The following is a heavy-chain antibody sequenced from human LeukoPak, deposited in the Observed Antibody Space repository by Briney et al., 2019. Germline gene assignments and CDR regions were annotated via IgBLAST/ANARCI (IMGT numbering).Heavy chain of an antibody. Sequence: SGGSLRLSGTGSGFALDEHGMSWVRQVPGNGLEGVPGINWSGGSTGYADPLRGRFTSSRDNAKHYLYLQMDSLKVEDTALYYCARAPITSPFYFDYWGQGTLVTVSS. CDR3: ARAPITSPFYFDY. CDR1: GFALDEHG. J-gene: IGHJ4*02. CDR2: INWSGGST. D-gene: IGHD2-2*01. V-gene: IGHV3-20*04.